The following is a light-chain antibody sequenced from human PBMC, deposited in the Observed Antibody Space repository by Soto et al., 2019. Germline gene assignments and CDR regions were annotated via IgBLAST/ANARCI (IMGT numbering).Light chain of an antibody. V-gene: IGKV3-20*01. CDR1: QSVSSR. Sequence: EIVMTQSPGTLSLSPGEIATLSFSASQSVSSRLAWYQQKPGQAPRLLISGASSRATGIPDRFSGSGFGTDFTLTISRLEPEDFALYYCQHYAGGSRITFGQGTRLEIK. J-gene: IGKJ5*01. CDR3: QHYAGGSRIT. CDR2: GAS.